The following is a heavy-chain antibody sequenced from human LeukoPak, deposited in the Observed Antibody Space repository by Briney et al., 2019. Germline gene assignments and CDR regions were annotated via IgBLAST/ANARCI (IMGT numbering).Heavy chain of an antibody. Sequence: GSLRLSCAASGFIFSGYWMSWVRQAPGKGLEWVANIRQAGSETYYVDSVKGRFTISRDNAKNSLYLQMNSLKTEDTAAYYCTRFSDYGGSPFDYWGQGTLVTVSP. D-gene: IGHD4-23*01. V-gene: IGHV3-7*03. CDR1: GFIFSGYW. CDR3: TRFSDYGGSPFDY. CDR2: IRQAGSET. J-gene: IGHJ4*02.